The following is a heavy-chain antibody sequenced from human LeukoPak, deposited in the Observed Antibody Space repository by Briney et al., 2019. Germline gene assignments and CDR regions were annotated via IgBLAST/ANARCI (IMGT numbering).Heavy chain of an antibody. Sequence: GGSLRLSCAASGFTFSSYSMNWVRQAPGKGLEWVSSISSSSSYIYYADSVKGRSTISRDNAKNSLYLQMNSLRAEDTAVYYCARTQYSYGYNRYYYYMDVWGKGTTVTVSS. V-gene: IGHV3-21*01. CDR1: GFTFSSYS. J-gene: IGHJ6*03. CDR2: ISSSSSYI. CDR3: ARTQYSYGYNRYYYYMDV. D-gene: IGHD5-18*01.